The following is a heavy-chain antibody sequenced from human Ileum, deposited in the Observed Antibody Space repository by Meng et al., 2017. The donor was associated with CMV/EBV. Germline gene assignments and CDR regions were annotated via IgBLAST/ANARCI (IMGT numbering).Heavy chain of an antibody. J-gene: IGHJ4*02. D-gene: IGHD1-26*01. V-gene: IGHV3-33*06. CDR1: GFTFSSYG. CDR2: IWYDGTNK. CDR3: AKGGYIGSYYFDY. Sequence: LSLTCVASGFTFSSYGMHWVRQAPGKGLEWVAIIWYDGTNKYYANSVKGRFTISRDNSKNTLYLQMNSLRAEDTAVYYCAKGGYIGSYYFDYWGQGTLVTVSS.